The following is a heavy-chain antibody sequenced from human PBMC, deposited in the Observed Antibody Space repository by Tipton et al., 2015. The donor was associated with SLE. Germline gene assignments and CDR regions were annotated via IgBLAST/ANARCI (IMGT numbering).Heavy chain of an antibody. V-gene: IGHV4-39*07. CDR2: VYYSGST. J-gene: IGHJ6*02. Sequence: TLSLTCTVSGGSINSHYWAWIRQPPGKGLEWTGSVYYSGSTYYNPSFKSRVTISVDKSKNQFSLRLSSVTAADTAVYYCTRGGFREPDYYYYGMDVWGQGTTVTVSS. D-gene: IGHD3-10*01. CDR3: TRGGFREPDYYYYGMDV. CDR1: GGSINSHY.